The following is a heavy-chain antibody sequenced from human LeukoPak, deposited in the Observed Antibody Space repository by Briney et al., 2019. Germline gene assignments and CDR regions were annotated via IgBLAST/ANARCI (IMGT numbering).Heavy chain of an antibody. V-gene: IGHV3-23*01. CDR1: GFTFSNYA. J-gene: IGHJ3*02. Sequence: GGSLRLSCAASGFTFSNYAMSWVRQAPGKGLEWVSVISGGGGRTYYADSVKGRFTISRDNSRNTVYLQMTSLRAEDTAVYYCAKDRAIQLWADDAFDIWGQGTMVTVSS. D-gene: IGHD5-18*01. CDR3: AKDRAIQLWADDAFDI. CDR2: ISGGGGRT.